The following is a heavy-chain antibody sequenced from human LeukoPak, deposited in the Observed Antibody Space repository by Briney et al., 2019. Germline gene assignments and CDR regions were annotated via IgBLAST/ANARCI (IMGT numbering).Heavy chain of an antibody. CDR3: ARNRGYASPFDY. J-gene: IGHJ4*02. V-gene: IGHV3-30-3*01. CDR1: GFTFSSYA. D-gene: IGHD6-25*01. Sequence: PGGSLRLSCAASGFTFSSYAMHWVRQAPGKGLEWVAVISYDGSNKYYADSVKGRFTISRDNSKNTLYLQMNSLRAEDTAVYYCARNRGYASPFDYWGQGTLVTVSS. CDR2: ISYDGSNK.